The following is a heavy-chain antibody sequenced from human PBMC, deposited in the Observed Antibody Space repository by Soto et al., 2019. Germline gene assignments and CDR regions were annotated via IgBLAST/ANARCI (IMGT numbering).Heavy chain of an antibody. V-gene: IGHV4-4*02. Sequence: SETLSLTCAVSGGSISSSNWWSWVRQPPGEGLEWIGEIYHSGSTNYNPSLKSRVTISVDKSKNQFSLKLSSVTAADTAVYYCARDDYGGNPFDYWGQGTLVTVSS. D-gene: IGHD4-17*01. J-gene: IGHJ4*02. CDR3: ARDDYGGNPFDY. CDR1: GGSISSSNW. CDR2: IYHSGST.